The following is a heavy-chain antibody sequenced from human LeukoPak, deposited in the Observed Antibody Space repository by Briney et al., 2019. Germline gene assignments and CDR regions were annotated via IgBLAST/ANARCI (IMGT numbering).Heavy chain of an antibody. CDR1: GYSFSKYW. CDR3: GRYGLSGNGYTSYFYYGMDF. CDR2: IYSDESLI. D-gene: IGHD5-24*01. Sequence: GESLKISCTASGYSFSKYWIGWVGQTPGKGLEWMGFIYSDESLIRYSPSFEGQVTISADNSINTAYLQWNSLKASDTAMYYCGRYGLSGNGYTSYFYYGMDFWGQGTAVTVSS. J-gene: IGHJ6*02. V-gene: IGHV5-51*01.